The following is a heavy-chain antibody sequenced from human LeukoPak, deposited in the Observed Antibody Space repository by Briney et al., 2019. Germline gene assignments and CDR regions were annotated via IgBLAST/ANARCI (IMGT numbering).Heavy chain of an antibody. CDR2: ISSSSSYI. J-gene: IGHJ6*02. CDR1: GFTFSSYE. V-gene: IGHV3-21*01. CDR3: ARDGGYCSSTSCRLYYYYGMDV. D-gene: IGHD2-2*01. Sequence: PGGSLRLSCAASGFTFSSYEMNWVRQAPGKGLEWVSSISSSSSYIYYANSVKGRFTISRDNAKNSLYLQMNSLRAEDTAVYYCARDGGYCSSTSCRLYYYYGMDVWGQGTTVTVSS.